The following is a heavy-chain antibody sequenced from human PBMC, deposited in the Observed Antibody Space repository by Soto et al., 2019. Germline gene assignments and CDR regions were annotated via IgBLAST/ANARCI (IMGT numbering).Heavy chain of an antibody. CDR2: IRSKAYGGTT. CDR3: TRDRLRYCSGGSCFGFDY. J-gene: IGHJ4*01. D-gene: IGHD2-15*01. Sequence: GGSLRLSCTASGFTFGDYAMSWFRQAPGKGLEWVGFIRSKAYGGTTEYAASVKGRFTISRDDSKSIAYLQMNSLKTEDTAVYYCTRDRLRYCSGGSCFGFDYWGHGTLVPVSS. V-gene: IGHV3-49*03. CDR1: GFTFGDYA.